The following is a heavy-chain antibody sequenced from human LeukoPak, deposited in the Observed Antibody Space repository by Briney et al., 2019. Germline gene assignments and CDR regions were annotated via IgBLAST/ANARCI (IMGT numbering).Heavy chain of an antibody. CDR1: GFTFSSYD. Sequence: GGSLRLSCAASGFTFSSYDMNWVRQAPGRGLEWVSYISSSGNTIYYTDSVKGRFTISRDNAQNSLYLQMNSLRAEDTAVYYCARDTGIAAAGDFDYWGQGTLVTVSS. CDR3: ARDTGIAAAGDFDY. D-gene: IGHD6-13*01. CDR2: ISSSGNTI. V-gene: IGHV3-48*03. J-gene: IGHJ4*02.